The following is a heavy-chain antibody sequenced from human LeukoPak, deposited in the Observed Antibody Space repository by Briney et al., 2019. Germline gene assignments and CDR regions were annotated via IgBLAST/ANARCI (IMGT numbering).Heavy chain of an antibody. D-gene: IGHD6-19*01. J-gene: IGHJ6*03. CDR2: ISSSSSYI. V-gene: IGHV3-21*01. CDR1: GFTFSSYS. Sequence: KPGGSLRLSCAASGFTFSSYSVNWVRQAPGKGLEWVSSISSSSSYIYYADSVKGRFTISRDNAKNSLYLQMNSLRAEDTAVYYCARWAVYYYYYMDVWGKGTTVTVSS. CDR3: ARWAVYYYYYMDV.